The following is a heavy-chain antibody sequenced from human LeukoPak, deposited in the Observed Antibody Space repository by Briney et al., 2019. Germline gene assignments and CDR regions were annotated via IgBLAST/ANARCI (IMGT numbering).Heavy chain of an antibody. Sequence: GGSLRLSCAASDFTLSNYAMSWFRQAPGKGLEWVSSISGNGYNTYYAASVKDRFTISGDSSTNTLTLQMHRLRAEDTAVYYCAKGVSLWFAFYFDYWGQGTLMTVSS. CDR2: ISGNGYNT. J-gene: IGHJ4*02. D-gene: IGHD3-10*01. CDR1: DFTLSNYA. CDR3: AKGVSLWFAFYFDY. V-gene: IGHV3-23*01.